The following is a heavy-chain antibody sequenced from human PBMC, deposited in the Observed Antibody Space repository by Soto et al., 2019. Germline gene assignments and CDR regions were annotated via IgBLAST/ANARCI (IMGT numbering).Heavy chain of an antibody. J-gene: IGHJ4*02. D-gene: IGHD6-13*01. Sequence: QVQLVESGGGLVKPGGSLRLSCAVSGFTFSDYYMTSIRQAPGTGLEWVSYISSSTSHTNYADSVKGRFTISRDNAKNSLFLQMNSLRAEDTAVYYCARGRGAAADYFDFWGQGTLVTVSS. CDR1: GFTFSDYY. CDR2: ISSSTSHT. CDR3: ARGRGAAADYFDF. V-gene: IGHV3-11*05.